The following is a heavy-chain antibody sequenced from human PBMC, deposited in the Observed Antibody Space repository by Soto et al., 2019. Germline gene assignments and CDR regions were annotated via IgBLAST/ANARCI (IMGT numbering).Heavy chain of an antibody. Sequence: QTLSLTCAISGDSVSSNSAAWNWIRLSPSRGLEWLARTYYRSRWYNDYAVFVRSRITVNPDTSKNQFSLQLTSVTPEDTAVYYCAVTTSQQSYYMDVLGKGTMLTVSS. CDR3: AVTTSQQSYYMDV. J-gene: IGHJ6*03. D-gene: IGHD4-4*01. CDR2: TYYRSRWYN. V-gene: IGHV6-1*01. CDR1: GDSVSSNSAA.